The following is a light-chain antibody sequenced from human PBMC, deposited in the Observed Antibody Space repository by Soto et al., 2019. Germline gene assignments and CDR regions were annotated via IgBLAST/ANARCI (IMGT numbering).Light chain of an antibody. Sequence: QSVLTQPPSASGTPGXRXXXXXSGSSSNIGSSTVNWYQQLPGTAPKLLIYTNNQRPSGVPDRFSGSKSDTSASLAISGLQSEDEADYYCAAWDDSLNGYVFGTGTKLTVL. V-gene: IGLV1-44*01. CDR1: SSNIGSST. J-gene: IGLJ1*01. CDR2: TNN. CDR3: AAWDDSLNGYV.